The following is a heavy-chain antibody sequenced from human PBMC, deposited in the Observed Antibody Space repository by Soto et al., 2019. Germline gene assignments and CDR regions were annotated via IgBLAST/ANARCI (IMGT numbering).Heavy chain of an antibody. D-gene: IGHD6-19*01. CDR2: INPNSGGT. CDR1: GYTFTGYY. Sequence: ASVKVSCKPSGYTFTGYYMYWVRQAPGQGLEWMGWINPNSGGTNYAQKFQGRVTMTRDTSISTVYMELSRLRSDDTAVYYCARAGYTGGWYGDYWGQGTLVTVSS. V-gene: IGHV1-2*02. J-gene: IGHJ4*02. CDR3: ARAGYTGGWYGDY.